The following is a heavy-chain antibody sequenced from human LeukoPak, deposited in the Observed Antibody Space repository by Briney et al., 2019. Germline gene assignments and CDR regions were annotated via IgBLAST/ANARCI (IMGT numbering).Heavy chain of an antibody. CDR2: IYSGSST. D-gene: IGHD2/OR15-2a*01. V-gene: IGHV3-53*01. J-gene: IGHJ6*03. CDR1: GFTVSSNY. CDR3: AKVNTYYMDV. Sequence: GGSLRLSCAASGFTVSSNYMNWVRQAPGKGLEWVSVIYSGSSTYYADSVKGRFTISRDISKNTVYLQMNSLRAEDTAVYYCAKVNTYYMDVWGQGTTVTVSS.